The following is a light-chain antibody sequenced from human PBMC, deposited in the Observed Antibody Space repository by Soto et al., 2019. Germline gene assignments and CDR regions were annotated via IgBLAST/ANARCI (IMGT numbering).Light chain of an antibody. CDR1: QSISSW. V-gene: IGKV1-5*03. J-gene: IGKJ1*01. CDR3: QQYSDNWT. Sequence: DIQMTQSPSTLSASVGDRVTITCRASQSISSWLAWYQQKPGTAPKLLIYKASTLQSGVPSRFSGGGSGTEFTLTISSLQPDDFATYYCQQYSDNWTFGPGTKV. CDR2: KAS.